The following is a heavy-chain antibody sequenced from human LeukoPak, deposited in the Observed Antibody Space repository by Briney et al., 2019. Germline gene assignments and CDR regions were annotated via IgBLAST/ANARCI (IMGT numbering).Heavy chain of an antibody. CDR3: ARAGLSDSGAFDI. Sequence: ASVKLSCKASGYTFTGYYMHWVRQAPGQGLEWMGIINPSGGSTSYAQKFQGRVTMTRDTSTSTVYMELSSLRSEDTAVYYCARAGLSDSGAFDIWGQGTMVTVSS. V-gene: IGHV1-46*01. CDR2: INPSGGST. J-gene: IGHJ3*02. D-gene: IGHD4/OR15-4a*01. CDR1: GYTFTGYY.